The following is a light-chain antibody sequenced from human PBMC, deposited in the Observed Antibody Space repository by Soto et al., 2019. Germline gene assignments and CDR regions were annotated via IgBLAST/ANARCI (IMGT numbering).Light chain of an antibody. Sequence: QSVLTQPASVSGSPGQSIAISCTGTSSDVGYYNYVSWYQQHPGKAPKVMIYDVNSRPSGVSDRFSGSKSGNTASLTISGLQAEDEADYYCSSYTSSSTYVFGTGTKVTVL. J-gene: IGLJ1*01. V-gene: IGLV2-14*01. CDR3: SSYTSSSTYV. CDR2: DVN. CDR1: SSDVGYYNY.